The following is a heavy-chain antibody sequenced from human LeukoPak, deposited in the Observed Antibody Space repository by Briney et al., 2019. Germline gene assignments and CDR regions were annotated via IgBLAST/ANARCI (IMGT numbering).Heavy chain of an antibody. J-gene: IGHJ3*02. CDR2: ISYDGSNK. D-gene: IGHD3-10*01. CDR1: GFTFSSYA. CDR3: ARVRHHYGSGSYYEQFGAFDI. Sequence: GGSLRLSCAASGFTFSSYAMHWVRQAPGKGLEWVAVISYDGSNKYYADSVKGRFTISRDNSKNTLYLQMNSLRAEDTAVYYCARVRHHYGSGSYYEQFGAFDIWGQGTMVTVSS. V-gene: IGHV3-30-3*01.